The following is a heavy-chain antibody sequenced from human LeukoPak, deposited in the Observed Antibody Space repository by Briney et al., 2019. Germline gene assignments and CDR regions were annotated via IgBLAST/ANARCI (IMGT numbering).Heavy chain of an antibody. J-gene: IGHJ5*02. D-gene: IGHD2-2*01. Sequence: GGSLRLSCAASGFTFSDYYMSWICQAPGKGLEWVSYISSSGSTIYYADSVKGRFTISRDNAKNSLYLQMNSLRAEDTAVYYCARNSGYCSSTSCEYNWFDPWGQGTLVTVSS. CDR2: ISSSGSTI. CDR1: GFTFSDYY. CDR3: ARNSGYCSSTSCEYNWFDP. V-gene: IGHV3-11*04.